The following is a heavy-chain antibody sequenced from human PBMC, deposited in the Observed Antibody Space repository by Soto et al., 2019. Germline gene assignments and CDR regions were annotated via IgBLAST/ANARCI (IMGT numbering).Heavy chain of an antibody. Sequence: PGGSLRLSCAASGFTVSSNYMSWVRQAPGKGLEWVSVIYSGGSTYYADSVKGRFTISRDNSKNTLYLQMNSLRAEDTAVYYCARDTRNYYYYYMDVWGKGTTVTVSS. CDR1: GFTVSSNY. CDR2: IYSGGST. J-gene: IGHJ6*03. V-gene: IGHV3-66*01. CDR3: ARDTRNYYYYYMDV.